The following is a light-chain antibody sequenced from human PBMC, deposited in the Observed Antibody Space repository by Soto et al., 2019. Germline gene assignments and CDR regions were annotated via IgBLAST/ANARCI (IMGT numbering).Light chain of an antibody. CDR3: QQYGSSPLT. V-gene: IGKV3-20*01. CDR1: QSVSSSY. Sequence: EIVLTQSPGTLSLSPGERATLSCRASQSVSSSYLAWYQQKPGKALRLLIYGAASRATGIPDRFSGSGSGTDFTLTISSQEPEDFAVYYCQQYGSSPLTFGGGTTVEIK. J-gene: IGKJ4*01. CDR2: GAA.